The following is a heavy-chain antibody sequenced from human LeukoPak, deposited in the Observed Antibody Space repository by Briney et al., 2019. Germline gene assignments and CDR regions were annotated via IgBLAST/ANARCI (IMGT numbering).Heavy chain of an antibody. J-gene: IGHJ5*02. CDR1: GGSISSGGYS. CDR3: ARDGGVRGVQTKYNWFDP. Sequence: PSETLSLTCTVSGGSISSGGYSWSWIRQHPGKGLEWIGYIYYSGSTYYNPSLKSRVTVSVDTSKNQFSLKLSSVTAADTAVYYCARDGGVRGVQTKYNWFDPWGQGTLVTVSS. V-gene: IGHV4-31*03. CDR2: IYYSGST. D-gene: IGHD3-10*01.